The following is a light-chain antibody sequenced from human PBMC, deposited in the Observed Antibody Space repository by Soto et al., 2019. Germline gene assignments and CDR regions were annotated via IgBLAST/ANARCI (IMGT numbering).Light chain of an antibody. CDR2: LNSDGSH. CDR1: SGHSSYA. J-gene: IGLJ3*02. CDR3: QTWATGILV. V-gene: IGLV4-69*01. Sequence: QPVLTQSPSASASLGASVKLTCTLSSGHSSYAIAWHQQQPEKGPRYLIKLNSDGSHSKGDGIPDRFSGSSSGAERYLTISSLQSEDEADYYCQTWATGILVFGGGTKVTVL.